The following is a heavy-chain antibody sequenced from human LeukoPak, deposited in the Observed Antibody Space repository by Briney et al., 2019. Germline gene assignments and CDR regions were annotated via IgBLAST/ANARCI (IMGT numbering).Heavy chain of an antibody. J-gene: IGHJ2*01. CDR2: MYTSGST. CDR3: ARETRSSLGACSSASCPTYFDV. Sequence: PSETLSLTCTVSGGSISSYYWTWIRQPAGKGLEWIGRMYTSGSTNYNRSLKSRVSISVDKSKNQFSLKLSSVTAADTAVYYCARETRSSLGACSSASCPTYFDVWGRGTLVTVSS. CDR1: GGSISSYY. D-gene: IGHD2-2*01. V-gene: IGHV4-4*07.